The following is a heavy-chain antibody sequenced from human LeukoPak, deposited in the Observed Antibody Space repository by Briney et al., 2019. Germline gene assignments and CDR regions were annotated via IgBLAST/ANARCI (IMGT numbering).Heavy chain of an antibody. CDR3: AELGITMIGGV. CDR2: ISTSNTYI. D-gene: IGHD3-10*02. J-gene: IGHJ6*04. CDR1: GFTFSSYP. Sequence: AGGSLRLSCAASGFTFSSYPMNWVRQAPGKGLEWVSSISTSNTYIYYADSVRGRFTISRDNAKNSLYPQMNSLRAEDTAVYYCAELGITMIGGVWGKGTTVTISS. V-gene: IGHV3-21*01.